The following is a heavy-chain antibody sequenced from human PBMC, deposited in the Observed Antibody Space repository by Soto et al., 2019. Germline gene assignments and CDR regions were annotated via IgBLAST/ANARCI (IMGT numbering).Heavy chain of an antibody. J-gene: IGHJ4*02. V-gene: IGHV3-23*04. CDR1: GFTFSSYS. CDR3: AKDMGTGWEHYHHFDY. CDR2: ASGRGDRT. D-gene: IGHD1-26*01. Sequence: EVQLVQSGGGLVQPGGSLGLSCTASGFTFSSYSMTWVRLSPGKGLEWVSAASGRGDRTYYADSVSGRFTISRDNSKNTLFLQMNILRVEDTAIYYCAKDMGTGWEHYHHFDYWGQGVLVTVSS.